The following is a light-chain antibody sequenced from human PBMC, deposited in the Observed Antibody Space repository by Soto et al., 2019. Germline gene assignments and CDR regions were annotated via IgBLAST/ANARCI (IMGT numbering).Light chain of an antibody. V-gene: IGLV2-14*01. CDR1: SSDVGNYKY. CDR3: SSFAGSYSPYV. Sequence: QSALTQPASVSGSPGQSITISCTGTSSDVGNYKYVSWYQQHPGKAPKLMIYEVSNRPSGVSNRFSGSKSGNTASLTISGLQAEDETDYFCSSFAGSYSPYVFGTGTKLTVL. J-gene: IGLJ1*01. CDR2: EVS.